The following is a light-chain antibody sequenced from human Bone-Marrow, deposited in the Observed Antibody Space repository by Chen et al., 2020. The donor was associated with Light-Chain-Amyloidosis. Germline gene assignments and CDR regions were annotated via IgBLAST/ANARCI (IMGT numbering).Light chain of an antibody. CDR1: SGSIATNY. CDR2: EDD. Sequence: NFMLTPPHSVSESPGKTVIISCTRSSGSIATNYVQWYQQRPGSSPTTVIYEDDQRPSGVPDRFSGSIDRPSDSASLTISGLTTEDEADYYCQSYQGSSQGVFGGGTKLTAL. J-gene: IGLJ3*02. CDR3: QSYQGSSQGV. V-gene: IGLV6-57*01.